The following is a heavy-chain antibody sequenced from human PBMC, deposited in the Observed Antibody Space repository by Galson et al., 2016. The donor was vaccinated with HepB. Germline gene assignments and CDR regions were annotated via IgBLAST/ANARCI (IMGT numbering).Heavy chain of an antibody. V-gene: IGHV1-69*13. CDR1: GGTFRTYA. CDR2: VIPFFGTS. Sequence: SVKVSCKASGGTFRTYAISWVRQAPGQGLEWMGGVIPFFGTSDYAQKFQDRVTIIADESTSTDYMELSSLKSDDTAVYYCAKVSAAQFDYWGQGTLVTVSS. J-gene: IGHJ4*02. D-gene: IGHD2-2*01. CDR3: AKVSAAQFDY.